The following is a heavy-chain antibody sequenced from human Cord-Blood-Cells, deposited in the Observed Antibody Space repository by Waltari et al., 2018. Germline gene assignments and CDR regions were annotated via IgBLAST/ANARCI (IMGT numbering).Heavy chain of an antibody. V-gene: IGHV4-39*01. CDR3: SRIPYLSSGYYYYYYYGMDV. CDR1: GGSISSSSYY. D-gene: IGHD3-22*01. Sequence: QLQLQESGPGLVKPSETLSLTCTVSGGSISSSSYYWGWLRQPPGKGLEWIGSIYYSGRTYYNPSRKSRVTIAVDTAKNQFSLKLSSVTAAETAVYYCSRIPYLSSGYYYYYYYGMDVWGQGTTVTVSS. CDR2: IYYSGRT. J-gene: IGHJ6*02.